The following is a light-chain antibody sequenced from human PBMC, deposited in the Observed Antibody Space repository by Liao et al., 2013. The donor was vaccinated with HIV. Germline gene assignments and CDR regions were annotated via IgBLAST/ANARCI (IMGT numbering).Light chain of an antibody. CDR3: QVWDSSGDHAV. CDR1: NLSNILGNKY. Sequence: SYGLTQPPSVSVSTGQTASITCYGDNLSNILGNKYLHWYLQRPGQSPVLVIYQDSKRPSGIPGRFSGSSSGNTATLAITRVEAGDEADYYCQVWDSSGDHAVFGGGTKLTVL. V-gene: IGLV3-21*04. J-gene: IGLJ3*02. CDR2: QDS.